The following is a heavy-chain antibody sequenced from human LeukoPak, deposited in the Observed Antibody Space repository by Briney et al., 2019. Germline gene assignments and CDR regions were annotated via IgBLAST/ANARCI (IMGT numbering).Heavy chain of an antibody. CDR1: GFTFSSYW. Sequence: GGSLRLSCAASGFTFSSYWMNWARQAPGKGLEWVASINHNGNVNYYVDSVKGRFTISRDNAKTSLSLRMNSLRAEDTAVYYCARWDAYCSGGRCYSGDFAFDIWGQGTMVTVSS. CDR2: INHNGNVN. V-gene: IGHV3-7*01. D-gene: IGHD2-15*01. CDR3: ARWDAYCSGGRCYSGDFAFDI. J-gene: IGHJ3*02.